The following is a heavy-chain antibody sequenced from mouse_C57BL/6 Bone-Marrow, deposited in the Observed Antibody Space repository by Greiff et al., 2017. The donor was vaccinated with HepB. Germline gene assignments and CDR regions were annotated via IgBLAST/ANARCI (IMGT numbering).Heavy chain of an antibody. V-gene: IGHV5-6*02. Sequence: DVKLQESGGDLVKPGGSLKLSCAASGFTLSSYGMSWVRQTPDKRLEWVATISSGGSYTYYPDSVKGRFTISRDNAKNTLYLQMSSLKSEDTAMYYCARPGDYYGSSYVWFAYWGQGTLVTVSA. D-gene: IGHD1-1*01. CDR3: ARPGDYYGSSYVWFAY. J-gene: IGHJ3*01. CDR1: GFTLSSYG. CDR2: ISSGGSYT.